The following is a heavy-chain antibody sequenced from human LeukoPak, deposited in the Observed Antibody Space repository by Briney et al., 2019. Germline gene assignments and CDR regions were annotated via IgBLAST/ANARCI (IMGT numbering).Heavy chain of an antibody. V-gene: IGHV3-9*03. D-gene: IGHD5-18*01. CDR1: GFTFDDYA. Sequence: GGSLRLSCAASGFTFDDYAMHWVRQAPGKGLEWVSGISWNSGSIRYADSVKGRFTISRDNAKNSLYLQMNSLRAEDMGLYYCAKDRFRDTAMAIDYWGQGTLVTVSS. J-gene: IGHJ4*02. CDR3: AKDRFRDTAMAIDY. CDR2: ISWNSGSI.